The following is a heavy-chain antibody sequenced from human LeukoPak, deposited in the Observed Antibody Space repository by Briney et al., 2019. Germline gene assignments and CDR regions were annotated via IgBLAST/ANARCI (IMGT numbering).Heavy chain of an antibody. CDR2: IFHSGST. Sequence: SETLSLTCAVSGYSISSGDYWGWIRQSPGKGLEWIGNIFHSGSTYHNPSLKSRVTISVDTSKNEFFLKLSSVTAADTAVYYCARGIYYLIEYWGQGTLVTVSS. V-gene: IGHV4-38-2*01. CDR3: ARGIYYLIEY. J-gene: IGHJ4*02. CDR1: GYSISSGDY. D-gene: IGHD3-10*01.